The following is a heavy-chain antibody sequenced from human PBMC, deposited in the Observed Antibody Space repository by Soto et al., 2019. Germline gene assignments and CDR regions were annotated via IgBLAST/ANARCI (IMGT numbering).Heavy chain of an antibody. CDR1: GYTFTNYG. J-gene: IGHJ4*02. Sequence: QVQLVQSGAEVKKPGASVTVSCKASGYTFTNYGINWVRQAPGQGLEWMGWINAYSGHTNYAQKLQDRVTMTTDTSTSTAYMELRSLRSDDTAVYYCARRPHLADNVELDYWGQGTLVTVSS. D-gene: IGHD6-19*01. CDR2: INAYSGHT. CDR3: ARRPHLADNVELDY. V-gene: IGHV1-18*01.